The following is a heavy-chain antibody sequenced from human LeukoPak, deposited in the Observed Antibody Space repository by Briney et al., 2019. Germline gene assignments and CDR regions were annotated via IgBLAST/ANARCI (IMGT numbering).Heavy chain of an antibody. CDR2: IRYDGSNK. J-gene: IGHJ6*03. CDR1: GFTFSSYA. V-gene: IGHV3-30*02. D-gene: IGHD2-2*01. CDR3: AKDGACSSTSCYQSAYYYYMDV. Sequence: GGSLRLSCAASGFTFSSYAMHWVRQAPGKGLEWVAFIRYDGSNKYYADSVKGRFTISRDNSKNTLYLQMNSLRTEDTAVYYCAKDGACSSTSCYQSAYYYYMDVWGKGTTVTVSS.